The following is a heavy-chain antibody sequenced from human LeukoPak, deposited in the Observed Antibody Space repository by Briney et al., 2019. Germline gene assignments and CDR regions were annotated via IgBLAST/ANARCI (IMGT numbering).Heavy chain of an antibody. V-gene: IGHV1-18*01. Sequence: GALVKVSCKASGYTFTTYNINWVRQAPGQGLEWMGWISGYNGNTNYAQKLQGRVTMTTDTSTSTAYMELRSLRSDDTAVYYCARGYSSDWYFWDYWGQGTLVTVSS. J-gene: IGHJ4*02. CDR1: GYTFTTYN. CDR3: ARGYSSDWYFWDY. CDR2: ISGYNGNT. D-gene: IGHD6-19*01.